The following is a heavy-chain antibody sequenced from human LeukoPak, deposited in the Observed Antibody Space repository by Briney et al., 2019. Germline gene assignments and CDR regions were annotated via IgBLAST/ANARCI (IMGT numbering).Heavy chain of an antibody. CDR3: ATTYDSSGYYGY. D-gene: IGHD3-22*01. J-gene: IGHJ4*02. CDR1: GGSFSGYY. V-gene: IGHV4-34*01. CDR2: IYYSGST. Sequence: PSETLSLTCAVYGGSFSGYYWSWIRQPPGKGLEWIGSIYYSGSTYYNPSLKSRVTISVDTSKNQFSLKLSSVTAADTAVYYCATTYDSSGYYGYWGQGTLVTVSS.